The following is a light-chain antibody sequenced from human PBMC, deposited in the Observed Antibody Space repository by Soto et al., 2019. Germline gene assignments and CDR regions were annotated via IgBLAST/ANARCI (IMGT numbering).Light chain of an antibody. CDR2: KIS. V-gene: IGKV2-24*01. CDR3: MQATQFPWS. CDR1: QSLVHTDGITY. Sequence: DIVMTQTPLSSPVTLGQPASISCRSSQSLVHTDGITYLSWLHQRPGQAPRLLFYKISTRVSGVPDRFSGSGAGTDFTLKISRVEAEDVGVYYCMQATQFPWSFGQGTKVDTK. J-gene: IGKJ1*01.